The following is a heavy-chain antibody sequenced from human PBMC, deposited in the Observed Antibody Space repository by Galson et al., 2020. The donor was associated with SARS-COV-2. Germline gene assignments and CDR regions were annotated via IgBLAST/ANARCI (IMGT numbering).Heavy chain of an antibody. CDR1: GGSISDYY. D-gene: IGHD3-16*01. Sequence: SETLSLTCTVSGGSISDYYCSWIRQSPGKAPEWIAYVYHSGSTNYNPSLKSRVSISVDTSKNQFSLNLTTVTAADTAVYYCAAAVGGPALIDYFDPWGLGTLVAVSS. V-gene: IGHV4-59*01. CDR2: VYHSGST. J-gene: IGHJ4*02. CDR3: AAAVGGPALIDYFDP.